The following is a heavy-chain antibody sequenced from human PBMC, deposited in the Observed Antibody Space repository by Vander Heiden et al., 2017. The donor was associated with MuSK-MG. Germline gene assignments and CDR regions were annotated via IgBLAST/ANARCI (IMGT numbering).Heavy chain of an antibody. D-gene: IGHD2-15*01. V-gene: IGHV4-39*01. CDR2: IYYSGTT. CDR1: GGSISSSSYY. J-gene: IGHJ4*02. CDR3: ARHAGYCSGGSCYMYYFDY. Sequence: QLQLQESGPGLVKPSETLSLTCTVPGGSISSSSYYWGWIRQPPGKGLEWIGSIYYSGTTYYNPSLKSRVTISVDTSKNQFSLKLSSVTAADTAVYYCARHAGYCSGGSCYMYYFDYWGQGTLVTVSS.